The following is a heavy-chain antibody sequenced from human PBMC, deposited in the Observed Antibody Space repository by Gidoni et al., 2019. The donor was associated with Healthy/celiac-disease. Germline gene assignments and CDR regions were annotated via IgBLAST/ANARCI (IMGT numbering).Heavy chain of an antibody. CDR2: IYTSWST. CDR1: GGSISSGSYY. V-gene: IGHV4-61*02. CDR3: AREGGLAVAGGFDY. D-gene: IGHD6-19*01. J-gene: IGHJ4*02. Sequence: QVQLQESGPGLVKPSQTLSLPRTVSGGSISSGSYYWSWIRQPAGKGLEWIGRIYTSWSTNYNPSLKSRVTMSVDTSKNQFSLKLSSVTAADTAVYYCAREGGLAVAGGFDYWGQGTLVTVSS.